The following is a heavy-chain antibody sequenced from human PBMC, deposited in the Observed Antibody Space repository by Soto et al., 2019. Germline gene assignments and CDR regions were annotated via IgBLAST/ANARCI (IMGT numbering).Heavy chain of an antibody. CDR2: IMPVFGTA. J-gene: IGHJ6*02. D-gene: IGHD3-9*01. CDR1: GGSFRNYG. V-gene: IGHV1-69*01. Sequence: QVQLVQSGAEVKKPGSSVRVSCKVSGGSFRNYGITWVRQSPGQGLEWMGGIMPVFGTAVYAQKFQGRVTISADELTTTASLELRSLSSDDTAVYFCARARDYDLLTAREYALDVWGQGTMVTV. CDR3: ARARDYDLLTAREYALDV.